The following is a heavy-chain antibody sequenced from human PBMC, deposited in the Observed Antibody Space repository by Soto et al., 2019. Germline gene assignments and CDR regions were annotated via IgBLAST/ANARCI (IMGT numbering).Heavy chain of an antibody. Sequence: PGGSLRLSCAASGFKFSNYAMSWVRQAPGKGPEWVSFITSSGNGTYYADSVKGRFTISRDNSKNTLYVQMNNLRAEDTAKYYCAKRFFRSGSPPGAFDVWGPGTMVTV. D-gene: IGHD3-10*01. V-gene: IGHV3-23*05. CDR3: AKRFFRSGSPPGAFDV. CDR1: GFKFSNYA. CDR2: ITSSGNGT. J-gene: IGHJ3*01.